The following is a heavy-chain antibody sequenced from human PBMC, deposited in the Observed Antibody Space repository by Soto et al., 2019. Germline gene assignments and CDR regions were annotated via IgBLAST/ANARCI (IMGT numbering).Heavy chain of an antibody. J-gene: IGHJ4*02. D-gene: IGHD1-26*01. CDR1: GFTFSNYG. CDR3: AKDLVGASWFLGY. CDR2: ISGSGGST. Sequence: VELVESGGGVVQPGTSLRLSCAATGFTFSNYGMHWVRQAPGKGLEWVSAISGSGGSTYYADSVKGRFTISRDNSKNTLYLQMNSLRAEDTAVYYCAKDLVGASWFLGYWGQGTLVTVSS. V-gene: IGHV3-23*04.